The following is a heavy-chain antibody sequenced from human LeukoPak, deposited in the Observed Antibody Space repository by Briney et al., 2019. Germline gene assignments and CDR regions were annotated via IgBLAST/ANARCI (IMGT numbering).Heavy chain of an antibody. CDR1: GGSISSYY. V-gene: IGHV4-4*07. Sequence: PSETLSLTCTVSGGSISSYYWSWIRQPAGKGLEWIGRVYTSGSTNYNPSLKSRVTMSIDTSKNQFSLKLSSVTAADTAVYYCARTSRSSSWHYYYYMDVWGKGTTVTVSS. J-gene: IGHJ6*03. CDR3: ARTSRSSSWHYYYYMDV. CDR2: VYTSGST. D-gene: IGHD6-6*01.